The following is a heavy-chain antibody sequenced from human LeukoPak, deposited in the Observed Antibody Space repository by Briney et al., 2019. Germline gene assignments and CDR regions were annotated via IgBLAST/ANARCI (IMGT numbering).Heavy chain of an antibody. V-gene: IGHV1-69*06. Sequence: ASVKVSCKTSGGTFSSYAITWVRQTPGQGLEWMGGIIPIFGTTNYAQKFQDRVTITADKSTSTAYMKLSSLRSEDTAVYYCARDLIAVAEVGTDYWGQGTLVTVSS. D-gene: IGHD6-19*01. CDR3: ARDLIAVAEVGTDY. CDR2: IIPIFGTT. J-gene: IGHJ4*02. CDR1: GGTFSSYA.